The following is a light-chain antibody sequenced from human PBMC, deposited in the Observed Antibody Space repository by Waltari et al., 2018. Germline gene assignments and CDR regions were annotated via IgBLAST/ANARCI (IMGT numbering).Light chain of an antibody. Sequence: DIQMTQSPSSLSASVGDRVTITCLASRSINIYLNWYQQKVGKAPKLLIYAASTLQGGVLSRFSGSGSGTDFTPTISSLQPEDFATYYCQQHYDAPPYTFGQGTKLEIK. CDR2: AAS. CDR1: RSINIY. V-gene: IGKV1-39*01. J-gene: IGKJ2*01. CDR3: QQHYDAPPYT.